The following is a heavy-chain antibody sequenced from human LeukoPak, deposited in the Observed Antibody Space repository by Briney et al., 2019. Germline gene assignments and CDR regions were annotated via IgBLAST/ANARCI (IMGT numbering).Heavy chain of an antibody. Sequence: PSQTLSLTCTVSGGSISSGDYYWSWIRQPPGKGLEWIGYIYYSGSTYYNPSLKSRVTISVDTSKNQFSLKLSSVTAADTAVYYCARDLSGYSSSRFDYWGQGILVTVSS. CDR1: GGSISSGDYY. D-gene: IGHD6-13*01. J-gene: IGHJ4*02. V-gene: IGHV4-30-4*08. CDR2: IYYSGST. CDR3: ARDLSGYSSSRFDY.